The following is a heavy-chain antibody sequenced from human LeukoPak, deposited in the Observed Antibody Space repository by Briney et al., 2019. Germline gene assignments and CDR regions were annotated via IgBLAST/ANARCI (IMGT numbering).Heavy chain of an antibody. V-gene: IGHV3-21*01. CDR3: ARAGYSYGYSAFDI. CDR2: ISSSSSYI. D-gene: IGHD5-18*01. CDR1: GFTFSSYS. Sequence: GGSLRLSCAASGFTFSSYSMNWVRQAPGKGLEWVSSISSSSSYIYYADSVKGRFTISRDNAKNSLYLQMNSLRAEDTAVYYCARAGYSYGYSAFDIWGQGTMVAVSS. J-gene: IGHJ3*02.